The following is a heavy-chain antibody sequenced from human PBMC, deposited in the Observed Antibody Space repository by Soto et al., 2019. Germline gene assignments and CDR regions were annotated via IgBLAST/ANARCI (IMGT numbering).Heavy chain of an antibody. D-gene: IGHD3-3*01. V-gene: IGHV3-30*18. J-gene: IGHJ5*02. CDR1: GFTFSSYG. Sequence: PGGSLRLSCAASGFTFSSYGMHWVRQAPGKGLEWVAVISYDGSNKYYADSVKGRFTISRDNSKNTLYLQMNSLRAEDTAVYYCAKGSDFWSGYYNWFDPWGQGTPVTVSS. CDR3: AKGSDFWSGYYNWFDP. CDR2: ISYDGSNK.